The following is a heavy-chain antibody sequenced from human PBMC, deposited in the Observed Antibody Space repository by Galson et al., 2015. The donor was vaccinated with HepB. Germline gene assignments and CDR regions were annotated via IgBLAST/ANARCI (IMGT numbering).Heavy chain of an antibody. CDR2: VYYSGTT. CDR1: GGSISSTSYY. CDR3: ARRGVFGVVITDDS. V-gene: IGHV4-39*01. D-gene: IGHD3-3*01. J-gene: IGHJ4*02. Sequence: ETLSLTCTVSGGSISSTSYYWGWIRQPPGKGLEWIGTVYYSGTTFYNPSLRSRVTTSIDTSKNQVSLKLTSVTAADTAVYYCARRGVFGVVITDDSWGQGTLVTVSS.